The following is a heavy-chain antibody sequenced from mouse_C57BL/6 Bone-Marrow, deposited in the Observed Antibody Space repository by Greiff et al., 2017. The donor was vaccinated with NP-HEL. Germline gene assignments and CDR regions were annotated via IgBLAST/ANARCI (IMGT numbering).Heavy chain of an antibody. J-gene: IGHJ1*03. CDR3: ARYYYYGSSWYFDV. D-gene: IGHD1-1*01. CDR1: GYTFTDYY. Sequence: EVQLQQSGPELVKPGASVKISCKASGYTFTDYYMNWVKQSHGKSLEWLGDINPNNGGTSYNQKFKGKATLTVDKSSSTAYMELRSLTSEDSAVYYCARYYYYGSSWYFDVWGTGTTVTVSS. CDR2: INPNNGGT. V-gene: IGHV1-26*01.